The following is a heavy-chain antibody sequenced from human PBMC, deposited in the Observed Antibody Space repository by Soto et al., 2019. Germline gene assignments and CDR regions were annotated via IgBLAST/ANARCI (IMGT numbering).Heavy chain of an antibody. V-gene: IGHV3-23*01. CDR1: GFSFNSYV. J-gene: IGHJ5*02. CDR3: AKNQGVELVPLATVDWFDP. Sequence: GGSLILSCASSGFSFNSYVMSWVSPAPGKGLEWISSISGSGFKKYYADSVKGRFTISRDNSKSTVYLELNNLSAEDTAVYHCAKNQGVELVPLATVDWFDPWGQGSVVTVAS. CDR2: ISGSGFKK. D-gene: IGHD1-26*01.